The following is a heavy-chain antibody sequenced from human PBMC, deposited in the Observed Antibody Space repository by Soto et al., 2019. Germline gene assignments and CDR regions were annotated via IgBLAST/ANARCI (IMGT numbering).Heavy chain of an antibody. J-gene: IGHJ4*02. V-gene: IGHV3-30*18. CDR3: AKDGSHNFDY. D-gene: IGHD1-26*01. CDR1: GFTFSHYA. CDR2: MSYDGSNE. Sequence: QVQLVESGGGVVQPGRSLRLSCAASGFTFSHYAMHWVRQAPGKGLEWVALMSYDGSNEYYADSVKGRFTISRDNSKNTQYLQMNSLRAEDTAVYYCAKDGSHNFDYWGQGTLVTGSS.